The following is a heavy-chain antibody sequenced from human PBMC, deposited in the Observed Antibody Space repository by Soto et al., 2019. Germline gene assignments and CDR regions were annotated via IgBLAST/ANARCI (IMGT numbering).Heavy chain of an antibody. Sequence: GGSLRLCCAAPGFTFSSYSINWVRQAPGKGLEWVSSISSSSSYIYYADSVKGRFTISRDNAKNSLYLQMNSLRAEDTAVYYCAIGGFGEHPNNWLDPWGQRTLVTFSS. CDR3: AIGGFGEHPNNWLDP. CDR1: GFTFSSYS. D-gene: IGHD3-10*01. CDR2: ISSSSSYI. V-gene: IGHV3-21*01. J-gene: IGHJ5*02.